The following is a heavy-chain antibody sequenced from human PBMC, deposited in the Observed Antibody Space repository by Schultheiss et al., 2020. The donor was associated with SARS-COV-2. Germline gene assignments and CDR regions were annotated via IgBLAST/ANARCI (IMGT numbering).Heavy chain of an antibody. J-gene: IGHJ1*01. D-gene: IGHD1-26*01. CDR2: IWYDGSNK. CDR3: AKERMDSGSYSGYFQH. V-gene: IGHV3-30*02. CDR1: GFTFSSYA. Sequence: GGSLRLSCAASGFTFSSYAINWVRQTPGKGLEWVAVIWYDGSNKYYADSVKGRFTISRDNSKNTLYLQMNSLRAEDTAVYYCAKERMDSGSYSGYFQHWGQGTLVTVSS.